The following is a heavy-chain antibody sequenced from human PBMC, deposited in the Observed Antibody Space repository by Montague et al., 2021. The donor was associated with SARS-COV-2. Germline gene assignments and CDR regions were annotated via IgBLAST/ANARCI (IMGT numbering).Heavy chain of an antibody. J-gene: IGHJ4*02. CDR3: ASGRLVGDSSSWYYFDY. D-gene: IGHD6-13*01. V-gene: IGHV4-4*02. Sequence: SETLSLTCAVSGGSININNWWTWVRQPPGEGLEWIGQIFHSGITNYNPSLASRVTISVDKSKNQFSLRLSSVTAADTAVYYCASGRLVGDSSSWYYFDYWGQGTLVAVSS. CDR2: IFHSGIT. CDR1: GGSININNW.